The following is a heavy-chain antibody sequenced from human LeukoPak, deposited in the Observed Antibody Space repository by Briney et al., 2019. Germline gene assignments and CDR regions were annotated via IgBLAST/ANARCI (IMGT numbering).Heavy chain of an antibody. Sequence: PSETLSLTCTVSGGSISSYYWSWIRQPPGKGLEWIGYVYYSGSTNYNPSLKSRVTISVDTSKNQFSLKLSSVTAADTAVYYCARPSPLTGTTRYYYYGMDVWGQGTAVTVSS. CDR2: VYYSGST. D-gene: IGHD1-7*01. V-gene: IGHV4-59*01. CDR3: ARPSPLTGTTRYYYYGMDV. CDR1: GGSISSYY. J-gene: IGHJ6*02.